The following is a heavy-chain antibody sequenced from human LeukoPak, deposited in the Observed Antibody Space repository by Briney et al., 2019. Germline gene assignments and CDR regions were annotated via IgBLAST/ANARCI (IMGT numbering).Heavy chain of an antibody. J-gene: IGHJ4*02. V-gene: IGHV1-46*01. CDR1: GYTFTGYY. CDR2: INPSGGST. D-gene: IGHD1-26*01. CDR3: AREGVSGSYLGY. Sequence: GASVKVSCKASGYTFTGYYIHWVRLAPGQGLEWMGVINPSGGSTRYAQKFQGRVTMTRDMSTSTVYMELSSLRSEDTAVYYCAREGVSGSYLGYWGQGTLVTVSS.